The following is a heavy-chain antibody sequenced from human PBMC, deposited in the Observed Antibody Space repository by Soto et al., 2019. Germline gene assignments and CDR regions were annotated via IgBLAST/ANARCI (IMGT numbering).Heavy chain of an antibody. V-gene: IGHV4-4*07. Sequence: EWIGRIYTSGSTNYNPSLNSRVTMSVDTSKNQFSLKLSSVTAADTAVYYCARDTTVGLIDAFDIWGQGTMVTVSS. CDR2: IYTSGST. J-gene: IGHJ3*02. D-gene: IGHD4-4*01. CDR3: ARDTTVGLIDAFDI.